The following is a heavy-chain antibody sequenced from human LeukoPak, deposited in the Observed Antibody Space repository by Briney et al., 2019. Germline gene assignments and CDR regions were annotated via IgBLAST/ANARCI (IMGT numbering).Heavy chain of an antibody. CDR1: GFTFSSYW. Sequence: GGSLRLSCAASGFTFSSYWMHWVRQTPGEGLVWVSRLNGDGSSTSYADSVRGRFTISRDNARNTLYLQMNSLRDEDTAVDYCARDPHGSGSAWGQGTLVTVSS. V-gene: IGHV3-74*01. J-gene: IGHJ5*02. D-gene: IGHD3-10*01. CDR3: ARDPHGSGSA. CDR2: LNGDGSST.